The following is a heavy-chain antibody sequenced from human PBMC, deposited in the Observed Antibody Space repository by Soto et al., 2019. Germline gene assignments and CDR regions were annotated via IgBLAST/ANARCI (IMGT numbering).Heavy chain of an antibody. V-gene: IGHV3-74*01. J-gene: IGHJ4*02. D-gene: IGHD6-13*01. CDR3: ASLSGSTCFPRSLDQ. Sequence: GGSLRLSCEASGFAFTTYWMHWVRQAPGKGLVWVSGIKSDGTTTTYADSVKGRFTISRDNAKNTLYLQMSSLSAEDTAVYYCASLSGSTCFPRSLDQWDQGTQVTVSS. CDR1: GFAFTTYW. CDR2: IKSDGTTT.